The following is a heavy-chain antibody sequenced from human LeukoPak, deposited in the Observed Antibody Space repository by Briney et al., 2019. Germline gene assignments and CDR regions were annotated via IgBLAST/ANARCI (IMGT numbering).Heavy chain of an antibody. J-gene: IGHJ4*02. V-gene: IGHV3-11*04. CDR3: ARDHKPYFFDY. CDR1: GFTFSDYY. Sequence: GGSLRLSCAASGFTFSDYYMSWIRQAPGKGLEWVSYISSSGSTIYYADSVKGRFTISRDDAKNSLYLQMNSLRAEDTAVYYCARDHKPYFFDYWGQGTLVTVSS. CDR2: ISSSGSTI.